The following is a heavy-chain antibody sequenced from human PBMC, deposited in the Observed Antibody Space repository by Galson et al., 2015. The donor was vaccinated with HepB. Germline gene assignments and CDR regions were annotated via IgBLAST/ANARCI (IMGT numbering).Heavy chain of an antibody. Sequence: LRLSCAASTFTFSDYYMSWIRQAPGKGLEWISYISSSGDTIYYADSVKGRFTISRDNAKKSLYLQMNSLRAEDTAVYYCARTTLRWFDPWGQGTLVTVSS. V-gene: IGHV3-11*01. J-gene: IGHJ5*02. CDR2: ISSSGDTI. CDR3: ARTTLRWFDP. D-gene: IGHD1-1*01. CDR1: TFTFSDYY.